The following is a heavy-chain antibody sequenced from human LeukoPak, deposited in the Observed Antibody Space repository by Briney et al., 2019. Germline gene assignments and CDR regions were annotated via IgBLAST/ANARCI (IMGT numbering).Heavy chain of an antibody. V-gene: IGHV1-2*02. CDR3: ARDRYYYDSSGYHDY. D-gene: IGHD3-22*01. Sequence: ASVKVSCKASGYTFTGYYMHWVRQAPGQGLEWMGWINPNSGCTNYAQKFQGRVTMTRDTSISTAYMELSRLRSDDTAVYYCARDRYYYDSSGYHDYWGQGTLVTVSS. CDR2: INPNSGCT. J-gene: IGHJ4*02. CDR1: GYTFTGYY.